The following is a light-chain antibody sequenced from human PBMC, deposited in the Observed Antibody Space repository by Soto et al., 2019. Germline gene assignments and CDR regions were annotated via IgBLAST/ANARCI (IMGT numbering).Light chain of an antibody. CDR3: QQYYNIPPA. CDR1: QDIRSY. Sequence: DIQMTQTPSSPSASVGDRVTITCQASQDIRSYINWYQQKPGKAPKLLIYDASNLERGVPSRFSGTGSGTDFTFTISSLEPEDIATYYCQQYYNIPPAFAPGTNVDI. CDR2: DAS. J-gene: IGKJ3*01. V-gene: IGKV1-33*01.